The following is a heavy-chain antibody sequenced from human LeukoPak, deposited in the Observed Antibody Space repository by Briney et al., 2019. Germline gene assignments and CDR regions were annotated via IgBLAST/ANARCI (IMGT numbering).Heavy chain of an antibody. CDR1: GFTFNDYA. CDR3: AKALGGNKPRSDS. J-gene: IGHJ4*02. CDR2: INWNSDNI. Sequence: GGSLRLSCAASGFTFNDYAMHWVRQVPGKGLEWVSGINWNSDNIGYADSVEGRFTISRDNAKNSLYLQMNSLRGDDTAFYYCAKALGGNKPRSDSWGQGTLVTVSS. V-gene: IGHV3-9*01. D-gene: IGHD4-23*01.